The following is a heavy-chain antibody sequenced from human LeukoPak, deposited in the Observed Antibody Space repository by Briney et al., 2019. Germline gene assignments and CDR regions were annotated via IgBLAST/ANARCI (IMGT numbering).Heavy chain of an antibody. V-gene: IGHV3-30*04. Sequence: GGSLRLCCAASGLTISSYAMHWVRQAPGKGLEWVAVISYDGSNKYYADCVKGRITISRDNSKNTLYLEMNSLRAEATAVYYCARDESTWVTTNFDYWVQGTLVTDSS. CDR2: ISYDGSNK. CDR3: ARDESTWVTTNFDY. D-gene: IGHD4-17*01. J-gene: IGHJ4*02. CDR1: GLTISSYA.